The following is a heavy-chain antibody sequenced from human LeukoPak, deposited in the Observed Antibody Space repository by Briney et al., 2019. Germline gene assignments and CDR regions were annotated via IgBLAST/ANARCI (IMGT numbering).Heavy chain of an antibody. Sequence: TGGSLRLSCAASGFTFSSYSMNWVRQAPGKGLEWVSSISSSSSYIYYADSVKGRFTISRDNAKNSLYLQMNSLRAEDTAVYYCARESDYYDSSGYYSDDFDYWGQGTLVTVSS. V-gene: IGHV3-21*01. D-gene: IGHD3-22*01. CDR3: ARESDYYDSSGYYSDDFDY. CDR1: GFTFSSYS. CDR2: ISSSSSYI. J-gene: IGHJ4*02.